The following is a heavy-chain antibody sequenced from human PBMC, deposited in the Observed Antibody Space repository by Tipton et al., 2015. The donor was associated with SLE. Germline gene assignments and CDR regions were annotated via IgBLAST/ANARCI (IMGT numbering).Heavy chain of an antibody. Sequence: TLSLTCTVSGGSISSHYWSWIRQPPGKGLEWIGYIYYSGSTNYNPSLKSRVTISVDTSKNQFSLKLSSVTAADTAVYYCARRVAVAVYWYFDLWGRGTLVTASS. D-gene: IGHD6-19*01. V-gene: IGHV4-59*11. J-gene: IGHJ2*01. CDR1: GGSISSHY. CDR3: ARRVAVAVYWYFDL. CDR2: IYYSGST.